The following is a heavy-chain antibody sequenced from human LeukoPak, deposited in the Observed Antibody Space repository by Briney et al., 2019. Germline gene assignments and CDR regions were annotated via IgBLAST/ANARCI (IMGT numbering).Heavy chain of an antibody. CDR1: GFTFSSYW. Sequence: GGSLRLSCAASGFTFSSYWMSWVRQAPGKGLEWVANIKQDGSEKYYVDSVKGRFTISRDNAKNSLYLQMNSLRAEDTAVYYCAREKYSSSSMPFDYWGQGTLVTVPS. D-gene: IGHD6-6*01. CDR2: IKQDGSEK. J-gene: IGHJ4*02. CDR3: AREKYSSSSMPFDY. V-gene: IGHV3-7*01.